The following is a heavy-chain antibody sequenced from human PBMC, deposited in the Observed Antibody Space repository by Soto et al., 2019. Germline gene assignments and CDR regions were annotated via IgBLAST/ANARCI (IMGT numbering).Heavy chain of an antibody. V-gene: IGHV4-61*01. Sequence: SETLSLTCTVSGGSVSSGSYYWIWIRHPPGKGLEWIGYFYYSGSTNYNPSLNSRVTISVDTSKNQFSLKVSSVIAADTAVYYCARDQVAAAFYYGMDVWGQGTTVTVSS. CDR2: FYYSGST. CDR1: GGSVSSGSYY. D-gene: IGHD6-13*01. J-gene: IGHJ6*02. CDR3: ARDQVAAAFYYGMDV.